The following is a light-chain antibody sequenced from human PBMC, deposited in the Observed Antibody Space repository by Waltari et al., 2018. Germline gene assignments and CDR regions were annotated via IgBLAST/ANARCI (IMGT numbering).Light chain of an antibody. CDR3: QQYNSYSPYT. CDR2: KAS. V-gene: IGKV1-5*03. J-gene: IGKJ2*01. Sequence: DIQMTQSPSTRSASVGDRVTLTCRASQGISSWMAGYQQKPWKAPKLLIYKASSLESGVPSRFSGSRSGTEFTLTISSLQPDDFATYYCQQYNSYSPYTFGQGPKLEIK. CDR1: QGISSW.